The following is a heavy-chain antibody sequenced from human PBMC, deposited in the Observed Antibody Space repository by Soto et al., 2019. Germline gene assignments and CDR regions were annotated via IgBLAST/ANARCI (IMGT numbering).Heavy chain of an antibody. V-gene: IGHV4-30-4*01. CDR1: GGSISSGDYY. CDR3: ARGVEFGGMDV. Sequence: SETLSLTCTVSGGSISSGDYYWSWIRQPPGKGLEWIGYIYYSGSTYSNPSLRSRVTISADTSKNHFSLRLTSVTAADTAVYYCARGVEFGGMDVLGQGTTVTVSS. D-gene: IGHD3-10*01. J-gene: IGHJ6*02. CDR2: IYYSGST.